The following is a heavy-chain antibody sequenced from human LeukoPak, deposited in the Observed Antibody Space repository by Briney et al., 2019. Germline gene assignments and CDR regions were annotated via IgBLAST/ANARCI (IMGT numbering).Heavy chain of an antibody. Sequence: ASVKVSCKASGYTFTGYYMHWVRQAPGQGLEWMGWINPNSSGTNYAQKFQGRVTMTRDTSISTAYMELSRLRSDDTAVYYCARELVGATAGFDYWGQGTLVTVSS. D-gene: IGHD1-26*01. CDR1: GYTFTGYY. V-gene: IGHV1-2*02. CDR3: ARELVGATAGFDY. J-gene: IGHJ4*02. CDR2: INPNSSGT.